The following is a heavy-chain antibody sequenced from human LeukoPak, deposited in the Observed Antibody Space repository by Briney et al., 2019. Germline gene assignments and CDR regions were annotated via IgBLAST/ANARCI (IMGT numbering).Heavy chain of an antibody. CDR1: GFTFSSNW. CDR3: ATLGGTARFDP. V-gene: IGHV3-7*01. Sequence: GGSLRLSCAASGFTFSSNWMSWVRQAPGRGLEWVANIKQDGSEKDYVDSVKGRFTISRDNAKNSLYLQMSNLRAEDTAIYYCATLGGTARFDPWGQGTLVTVSS. CDR2: IKQDGSEK. D-gene: IGHD1-7*01. J-gene: IGHJ5*02.